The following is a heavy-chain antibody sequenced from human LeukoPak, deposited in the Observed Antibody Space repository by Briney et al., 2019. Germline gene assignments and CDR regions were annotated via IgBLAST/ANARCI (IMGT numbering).Heavy chain of an antibody. CDR1: GYTFTSYY. D-gene: IGHD6-19*01. CDR2: INPSGGST. V-gene: IGHV1-46*01. Sequence: ASVKVSCKASGYTFTSYYMHWVRQAPGQGLEWMGIINPSGGSTSYAQKFQGRVTMTRDTSTSTVYMELSSLRSEDTAVYYCAREDSSGWSDLPVKGALDYWGQGTLVTVSS. CDR3: AREDSSGWSDLPVKGALDY. J-gene: IGHJ4*02.